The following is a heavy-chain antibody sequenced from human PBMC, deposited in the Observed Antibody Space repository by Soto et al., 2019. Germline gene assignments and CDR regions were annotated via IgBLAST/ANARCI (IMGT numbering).Heavy chain of an antibody. V-gene: IGHV4-39*01. D-gene: IGHD3-16*01. Sequence: QLQLQESGPGLVKPSETLSLACTVSGGSISSNSYYWDWIRQPPGQGLEWIGSMYYSGATYHNPSLQSRVTISVDTSKNQFSLHLSSVTAADTAVDYCARHAAYDAVWGKSDGSDYWGQGTLVTVSS. CDR1: GGSISSNSYY. J-gene: IGHJ4*02. CDR2: MYYSGAT. CDR3: ARHAAYDAVWGKSDGSDY.